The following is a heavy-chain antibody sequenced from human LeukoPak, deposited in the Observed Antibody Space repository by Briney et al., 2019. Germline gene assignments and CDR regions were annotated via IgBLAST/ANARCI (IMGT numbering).Heavy chain of an antibody. CDR3: ARGWMATRTPTFDY. V-gene: IGHV4-39*07. CDR1: GGSISSSSYY. Sequence: SETLSLTCTVSGGSISSSSYYWGWIRQPPGKGLEWIGSIYYSGSTYYNPSLKSRVTISVDTSKNQFSLKLSSVTAADTAVYYCARGWMATRTPTFDYWGQGTLVTVSS. D-gene: IGHD5-24*01. J-gene: IGHJ4*02. CDR2: IYYSGST.